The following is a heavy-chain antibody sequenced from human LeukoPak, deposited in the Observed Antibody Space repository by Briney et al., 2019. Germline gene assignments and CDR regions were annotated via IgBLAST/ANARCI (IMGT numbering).Heavy chain of an antibody. CDR3: ARLQQLNGAFDI. D-gene: IGHD6-13*01. CDR1: GGSISSNSYY. J-gene: IGHJ3*02. CDR2: IYYSGST. V-gene: IGHV4-39*01. Sequence: PSETLSLTCTVSGGSISSNSYYWGWIRQPPGKGLEWIGSIYYSGSTYYNPSLKSRVTISVDTSKNQFSLKLSSVTAADTAVYYCARLQQLNGAFDIWGQGTMVTFSS.